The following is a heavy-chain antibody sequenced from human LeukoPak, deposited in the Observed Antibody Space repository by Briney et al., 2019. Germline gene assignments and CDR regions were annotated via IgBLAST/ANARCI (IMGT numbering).Heavy chain of an antibody. CDR2: ISSSSSTI. J-gene: IGHJ4*02. CDR3: AREVGGGSYYNYFDY. CDR1: GFTFSSYS. D-gene: IGHD1-26*01. Sequence: GSLRLSCAASGFTFSSYSMNWVRQAPGKGLEWVSYISSSSSTIYYADSVKGRFTISRDNAKNSLYLQMNSLRDEDTAVYYCAREVGGGSYYNYFDYWGQGTLVTVSS. V-gene: IGHV3-48*02.